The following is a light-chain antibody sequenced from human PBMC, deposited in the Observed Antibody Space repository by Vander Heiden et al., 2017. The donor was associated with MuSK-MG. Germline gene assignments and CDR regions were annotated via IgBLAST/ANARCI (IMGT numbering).Light chain of an antibody. J-gene: IGKJ4*01. V-gene: IGKV3-20*01. CDR1: QSVSISY. CDR3: QQYGSSGPT. CDR2: RAS. Sequence: ELVLTQSPCTLSLSPGERATLSCRASQSVSISYLAWYQQKPGQAPRLLIYRASSGSGTDFTLTMRILVPEDFTVYYSQQYGSSGPTFEARTKVKIK.